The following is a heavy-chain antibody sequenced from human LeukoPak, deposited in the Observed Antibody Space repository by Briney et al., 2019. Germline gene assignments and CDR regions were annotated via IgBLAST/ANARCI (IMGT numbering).Heavy chain of an antibody. CDR1: GFTFSSYA. CDR2: IKSKTDGGTT. V-gene: IGHV3-15*01. Sequence: GSLRLSCAASGFTFSSYAMSWVRQAPGKGLEWVGRIKSKTDGGTTDYAAPVKGRFTISRDDSKNTLYLQMNSLKTEDTAVYYCTTSSSGWYHFDYWGQGTLVTVSS. CDR3: TTSSSGWYHFDY. J-gene: IGHJ4*02. D-gene: IGHD6-19*01.